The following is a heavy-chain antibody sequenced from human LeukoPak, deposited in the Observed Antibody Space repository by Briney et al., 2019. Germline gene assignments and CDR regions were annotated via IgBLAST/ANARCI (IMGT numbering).Heavy chain of an antibody. CDR1: GFTFSDRY. V-gene: IGHV3-11*04. J-gene: IGHJ3*01. D-gene: IGHD4-23*01. Sequence: VGSLRLSCIGSGFTFSDRYMAWIRQRPGKGLEWLSYISTSDRRVYLADSVKGRFTVSRDDARKSLFLQMNSLRPDDTAVYYCARDRAVGASDSYDLWGPGTMVIVSS. CDR2: ISTSDRRV. CDR3: ARDRAVGASDSYDL.